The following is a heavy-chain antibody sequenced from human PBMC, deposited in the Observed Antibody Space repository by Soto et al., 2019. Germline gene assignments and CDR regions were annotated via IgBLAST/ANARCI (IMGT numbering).Heavy chain of an antibody. V-gene: IGHV1-18*04. J-gene: IGHJ4*02. Sequence: ASVKVSCKASGYTFTSYGITWVRQAPGQGLEWMGWISAYDGNTSYAQKFQGRVTMTRDTSTSTVYMELSSLRSEDTAVYYCARAHLRWYSNYERTISYFDYWGQGTLVTVSS. CDR3: ARAHLRWYSNYERTISYFDY. D-gene: IGHD4-4*01. CDR1: GYTFTSYG. CDR2: ISAYDGNT.